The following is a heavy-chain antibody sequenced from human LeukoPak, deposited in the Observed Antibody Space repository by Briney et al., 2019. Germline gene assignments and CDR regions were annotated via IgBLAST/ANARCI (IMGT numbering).Heavy chain of an antibody. CDR1: GFTFSSYW. Sequence: PGGSLRLSCAASGFTFSSYWMHWVRQAPGKGLVWVSRINTDGSSTSYADSVKGRFTISRDNAKNTLYLQMNSLRAEDTAVYYCAKVPWGYSSGWSDAFDIWGQGTMVTVSS. CDR3: AKVPWGYSSGWSDAFDI. J-gene: IGHJ3*02. D-gene: IGHD6-19*01. CDR2: INTDGSST. V-gene: IGHV3-74*01.